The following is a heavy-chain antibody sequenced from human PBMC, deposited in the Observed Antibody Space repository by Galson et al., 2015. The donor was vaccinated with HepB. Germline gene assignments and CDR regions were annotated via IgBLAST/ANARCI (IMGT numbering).Heavy chain of an antibody. D-gene: IGHD3-22*01. CDR3: ARDILPYYYDSSGYSP. CDR2: IWYDGSNK. V-gene: IGHV3-33*01. Sequence: SLRLSCAASGFTFSSYGMHWVRQAPGKGLEWVAVIWYDGSNKYYADSVKGRFTISRDNSKNTLYLQMNSLRAEDTAVYYCARDILPYYYDSSGYSPWGQGTLVTVSS. CDR1: GFTFSSYG. J-gene: IGHJ5*02.